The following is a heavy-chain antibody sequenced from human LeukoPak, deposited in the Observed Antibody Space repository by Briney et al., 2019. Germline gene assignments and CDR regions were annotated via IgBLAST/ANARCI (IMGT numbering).Heavy chain of an antibody. V-gene: IGHV4-34*01. Sequence: PETLSLTCAVYGGSFSGYYWSWIRQPPGKGLEWIGEINHSGSTNYNPSLKSRVTISVDTSKNQFSLKLSSVTAADTAVYYCASRGIAAAETFDYWGQGTLVTVSS. J-gene: IGHJ4*02. CDR2: INHSGST. D-gene: IGHD6-13*01. CDR1: GGSFSGYY. CDR3: ASRGIAAAETFDY.